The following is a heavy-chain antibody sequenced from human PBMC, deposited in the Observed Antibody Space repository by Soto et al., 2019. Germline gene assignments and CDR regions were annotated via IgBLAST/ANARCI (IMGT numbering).Heavy chain of an antibody. Sequence: SETLSLTCTVSGGSISSYYWSWIRQPPGKGLEWIGYMYYGGRTNYNPSLKSRVTISIDTARNQFSLKLTSVTDSDTGIYYCARSGHIFEGVVWGQGMLVTVSS. CDR3: ARSGHIFEGVV. CDR1: GGSISSYY. D-gene: IGHD3-16*01. V-gene: IGHV4-59*01. J-gene: IGHJ4*02. CDR2: MYYGGRT.